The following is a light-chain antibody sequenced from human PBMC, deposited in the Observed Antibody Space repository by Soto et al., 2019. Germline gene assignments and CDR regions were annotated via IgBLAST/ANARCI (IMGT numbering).Light chain of an antibody. CDR1: QSVLYRSNNKNY. Sequence: DIVLTQSPDSLAVSLGERTTINCKSSQSVLYRSNNKNYLAWHQQKPGQPPKLLIYWASTRESGVPDRFSGSGSGTDFTLTISSLQAEDVAVYYCQQYYTTPYTFGQGTNLEIK. CDR2: WAS. V-gene: IGKV4-1*01. CDR3: QQYYTTPYT. J-gene: IGKJ2*01.